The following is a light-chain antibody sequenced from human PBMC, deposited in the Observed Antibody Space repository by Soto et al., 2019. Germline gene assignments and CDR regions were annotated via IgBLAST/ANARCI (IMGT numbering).Light chain of an antibody. J-gene: IGLJ2*01. V-gene: IGLV2-14*01. Sequence: QSALAQPASVSGSPGQSITISCTGTSSDVGAYNYVSWYHQHHPGKAPELIIYDVTDRPSGVSTRFSGSKSGNTASLTISGIQAEDEGDYYCSSYTTIKTVILGGGTKLTVL. CDR1: SSDVGAYNY. CDR2: DVT. CDR3: SSYTTIKTVI.